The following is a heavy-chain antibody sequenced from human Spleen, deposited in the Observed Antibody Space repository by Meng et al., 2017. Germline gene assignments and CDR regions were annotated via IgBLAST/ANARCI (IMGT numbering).Heavy chain of an antibody. CDR3: ARAFCRGGGCYTFDY. CDR2: IFYSGST. CDR1: GDSVSSANYY. D-gene: IGHD2-15*01. Sequence: VQLQESGPVLVTPLETLSPTCTVSGDSVSSANYYWSWIRQPPGKELEWIGYIFYSGSTIYNPSLKSRVTMSVDTSKNQFSLNLSSVTAADTAVYYCARAFCRGGGCYTFDYWGQGTLVTVSS. V-gene: IGHV4-61*01. J-gene: IGHJ4*02.